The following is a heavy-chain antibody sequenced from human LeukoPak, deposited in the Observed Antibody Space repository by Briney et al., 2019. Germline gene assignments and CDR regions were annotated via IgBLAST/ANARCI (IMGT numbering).Heavy chain of an antibody. Sequence: GESLKISCKGSGHSFTSYWIGWVRQMPGKGLEWMGIIYPGESDTRYSPSFQGQVTISADKSISTAYLQRSSLQASDTAMYYCATYAGSSSKYFQDWGQGTLVTVSS. J-gene: IGHJ1*01. CDR3: ATYAGSSSKYFQD. D-gene: IGHD3-10*01. CDR2: IYPGESDT. CDR1: GHSFTSYW. V-gene: IGHV5-51*01.